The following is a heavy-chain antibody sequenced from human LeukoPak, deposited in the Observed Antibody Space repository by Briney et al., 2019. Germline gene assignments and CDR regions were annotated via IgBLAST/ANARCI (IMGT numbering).Heavy chain of an antibody. CDR3: AKDTQQLVRRYYYMDV. D-gene: IGHD6-13*01. Sequence: GGSLRLSCAASGFTFSSYGMYWVRQAPGKGLEWVAFIRYDGSNKYYADSVKGRFTISRDNSKNTLYLQMNSLRAEDTAVYYCAKDTQQLVRRYYYMDVWGKGTTVTVSS. CDR2: IRYDGSNK. J-gene: IGHJ6*03. V-gene: IGHV3-30*02. CDR1: GFTFSSYG.